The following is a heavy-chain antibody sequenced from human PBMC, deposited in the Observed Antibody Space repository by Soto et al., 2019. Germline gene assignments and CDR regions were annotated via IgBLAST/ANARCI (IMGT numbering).Heavy chain of an antibody. V-gene: IGHV1-18*01. CDR3: VRGGATAALSWFDP. CDR1: GYTFTNYG. Sequence: ASVKVSCKASGYTFTNYGISWVRQAPGQGLEWMGWISAYNGDTNYAQKLQGRVTLTTDTPTTTAYMELRSLRSDDTAVYYCVRGGATAALSWFDPSGQATLVTVSS. D-gene: IGHD6-13*01. J-gene: IGHJ5*02. CDR2: ISAYNGDT.